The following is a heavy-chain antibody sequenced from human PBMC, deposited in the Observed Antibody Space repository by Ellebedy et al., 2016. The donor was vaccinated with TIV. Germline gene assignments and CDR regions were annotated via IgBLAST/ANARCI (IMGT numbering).Heavy chain of an antibody. CDR2: IWSDGSNK. D-gene: IGHD4-17*01. J-gene: IGHJ3*02. CDR1: GSSFSGYG. Sequence: GGSLRLSXAASGSSFSGYGLHWVRQAPGKGLEWVAVIWSDGSNKYFAESVKGRFTISRDNSKNTLFLQMNSLRAEDTALYYCARDVYRDGSPYKDYAFDMWGQGTMVTVSS. CDR3: ARDVYRDGSPYKDYAFDM. V-gene: IGHV3-33*01.